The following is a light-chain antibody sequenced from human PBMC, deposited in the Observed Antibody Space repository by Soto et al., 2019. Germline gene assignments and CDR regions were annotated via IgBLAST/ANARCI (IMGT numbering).Light chain of an antibody. CDR1: SSDVGGYNY. CDR2: DVS. V-gene: IGLV2-14*01. Sequence: QSALTQPASVSGSPGQSITISCTGTSSDVGGYNYVSWYQQHPGKAPKLMIYDVSNRPSGVSSRFSGSKSGNTASLTISGRQAEDEADYYCSSYTSSSTRVFGGGTQLTVL. J-gene: IGLJ2*01. CDR3: SSYTSSSTRV.